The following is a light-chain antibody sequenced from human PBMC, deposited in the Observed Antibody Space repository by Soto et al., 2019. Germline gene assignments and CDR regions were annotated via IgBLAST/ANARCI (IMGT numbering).Light chain of an antibody. CDR1: QSVTGSY. CDR3: QQYGSSPRS. CDR2: GAS. V-gene: IGKV3-20*01. J-gene: IGKJ1*01. Sequence: EIVLTQSPGTLSLSPGDRATLSCRASQSVTGSYLARYQHKPGQAPSLLIYGASSRATGIPIRFSGSGSGTDFTLTISGLEPEDFAVYYCQQYGSSPRSFGQGTKVEIK.